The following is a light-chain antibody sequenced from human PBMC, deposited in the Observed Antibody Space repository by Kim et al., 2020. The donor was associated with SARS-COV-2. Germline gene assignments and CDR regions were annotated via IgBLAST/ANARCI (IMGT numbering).Light chain of an antibody. CDR3: TSYTHVNSLDVV. J-gene: IGLJ2*01. V-gene: IGLV2-14*03. CDR2: DVS. Sequence: SLTLSCTGPSGDVSGYDFVSWYQQYPGRAPKLILYDVSNRASGVSNRFSGSKSGNTASLTISGLQPEDESDYYCTSYTHVNSLDVVFGGGTQLTVL. CDR1: SGDVSGYDF.